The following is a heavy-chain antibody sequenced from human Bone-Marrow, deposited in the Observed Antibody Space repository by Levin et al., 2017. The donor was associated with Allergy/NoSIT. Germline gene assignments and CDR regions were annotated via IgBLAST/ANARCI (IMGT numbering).Heavy chain of an antibody. CDR1: GFAFSSFA. V-gene: IGHV3-23*01. Sequence: QAGGSLRLSCAVSGFAFSSFAMSWVRQAPGKGLEWVATIVGSGANAYHADSVKGRFTISRDNLKKTLNLQLNSLRAEDTALYYCAKSCTAGGVVDGFDLWGQGTGVTVSS. CDR2: IVGSGANA. D-gene: IGHD2-8*02. CDR3: AKSCTAGGVVDGFDL. J-gene: IGHJ3*01.